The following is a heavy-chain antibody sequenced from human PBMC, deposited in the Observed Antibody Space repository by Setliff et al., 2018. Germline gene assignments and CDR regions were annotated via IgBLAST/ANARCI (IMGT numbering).Heavy chain of an antibody. V-gene: IGHV4-39*01. CDR1: GASISSGTYC. D-gene: IGHD1-1*01. CDR2: IHYRGTT. J-gene: IGHJ4*02. CDR3: ARTGTYRYFDY. Sequence: SETLSLTCTVSGASISSGTYCWAWIRQPPGKGLEWIGRIHYRGTTYSNASLASQLTISVDTAKNQFSLKLTSVTAADTAVYYCARTGTYRYFDYWGQGTQVTVSS.